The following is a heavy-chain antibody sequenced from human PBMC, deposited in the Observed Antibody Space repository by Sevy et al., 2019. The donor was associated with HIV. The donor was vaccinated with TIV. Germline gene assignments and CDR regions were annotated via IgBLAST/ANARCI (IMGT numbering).Heavy chain of an antibody. CDR1: GGSINSNNYS. J-gene: IGHJ4*01. CDR2: IYPSGSS. Sequence: SETLSLTCAVSGGSINSNNYSWNWIRQPPGKGLEWIGYIYPSGSSDYNPSLKSRVTISVDTSKNQFFLNLSSVTAADTAVYYCARFVDEDPLRLYYFDYWGQGTLVTVSS. CDR3: ARFVDEDPLRLYYFDY. V-gene: IGHV4-30-2*01. D-gene: IGHD4-17*01.